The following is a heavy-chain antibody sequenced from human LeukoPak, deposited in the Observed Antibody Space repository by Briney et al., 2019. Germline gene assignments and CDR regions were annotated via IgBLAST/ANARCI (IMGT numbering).Heavy chain of an antibody. V-gene: IGHV3-23*01. CDR2: IGGGGGTT. D-gene: IGHD6-13*01. CDR3: ARDAGSSHDY. CDR1: GFTFSNYA. Sequence: GGSLRLSCTASGFTFSNYAMNWVRQAPGKGLEWVSAIGGGGGTTYYADSVKGRFTISRDNSKNTLYLQMNSLRAEDTAVYYCARDAGSSHDYWGQGTLVTVSS. J-gene: IGHJ4*02.